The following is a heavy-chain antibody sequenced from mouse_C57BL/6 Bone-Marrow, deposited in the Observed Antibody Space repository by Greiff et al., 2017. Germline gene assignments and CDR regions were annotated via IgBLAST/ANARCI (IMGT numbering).Heavy chain of an antibody. CDR1: GYTFTSYW. J-gene: IGHJ4*01. Sequence: VQLQQPWAELVKPGASVKLSCKASGYTFTSYWMQWVKQRPGQGLEWIGEIDPSDSYTNYNQKFKGKATLTVDTSSSTAYMQLSSLASEDAAVYYCAREGDYWGQGTSVTVSS. CDR3: AREGDY. V-gene: IGHV1-50*01. CDR2: IDPSDSYT.